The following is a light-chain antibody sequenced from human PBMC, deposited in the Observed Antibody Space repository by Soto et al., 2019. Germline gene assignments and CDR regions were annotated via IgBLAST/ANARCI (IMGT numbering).Light chain of an antibody. CDR2: GAS. J-gene: IGKJ1*01. Sequence: EIVMTQSPGTLSVSPGERVTVSCRASQYVNTSLSWYQQKSGQAPRLLSYGASIRATGVPVRFSGSGSGTEFTLTIDSLQSEDSAVYSCQQYNQWPPTWTFGQGTKVEI. CDR3: QQYNQWPPTWT. CDR1: QYVNTS. V-gene: IGKV3-15*01.